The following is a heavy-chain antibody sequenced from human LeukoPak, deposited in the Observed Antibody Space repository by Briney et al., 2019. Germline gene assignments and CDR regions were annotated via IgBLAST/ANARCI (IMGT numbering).Heavy chain of an antibody. D-gene: IGHD6-19*01. CDR1: GYTFTSYA. Sequence: GASVKVSCKASGYTFTSYAISWVRQAPGQGLEWMGWINPFNGNTNDAERFQGRVIMTTDTSTRTAYMELRSLRSDDTAVYYCARDYTSAEWLGFAFDVWGQGTMISVSS. CDR2: INPFNGNT. J-gene: IGHJ3*01. CDR3: ARDYTSAEWLGFAFDV. V-gene: IGHV1-18*01.